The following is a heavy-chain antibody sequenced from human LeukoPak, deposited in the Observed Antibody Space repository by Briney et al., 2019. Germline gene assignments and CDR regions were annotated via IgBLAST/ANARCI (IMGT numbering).Heavy chain of an antibody. CDR3: ARSKGPAIRLGDAFDI. CDR1: GFAFSSYA. J-gene: IGHJ3*02. Sequence: PGRSLRLSCAASGFAFSSYAMHWVRQAPGKGLEWVAVISYDGSNKYYADSVKGRFTISRDNPKNTLYLQMNSLRAEDTAVYYCARSKGPAIRLGDAFDIWGQGTMVTVSS. D-gene: IGHD5-18*01. CDR2: ISYDGSNK. V-gene: IGHV3-30*04.